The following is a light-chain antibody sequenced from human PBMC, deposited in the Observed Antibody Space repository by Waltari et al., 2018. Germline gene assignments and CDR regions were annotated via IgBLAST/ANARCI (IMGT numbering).Light chain of an antibody. CDR1: QSIGRT. V-gene: IGKV3-20*01. CDR3: QHYVRLPVT. CDR2: ATS. J-gene: IGKJ1*01. Sequence: EIVLTQSPGALSLSPGETATLSCRASQSIGRTIAWYQQKPGQAPRLFIYATSTRATGIPDRFSGSGSETDFSLTIYRLEPEDFAVYYCQHYVRLPVTFGQGTKVEIK.